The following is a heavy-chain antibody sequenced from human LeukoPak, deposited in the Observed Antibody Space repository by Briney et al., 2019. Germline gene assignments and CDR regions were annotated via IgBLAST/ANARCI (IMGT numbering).Heavy chain of an antibody. V-gene: IGHV3-23*01. Sequence: PGGSLRLSCAASGFTFSSYAMNWVRQAPGKRLEWVSTIGGSGDTAYYADSVKGRFTISRDNSKSTLFLQMNSLRAEDTAVYYCAKEGVLYDYGDPVSDYWGQGTLVTVSS. J-gene: IGHJ4*02. D-gene: IGHD4-17*01. CDR3: AKEGVLYDYGDPVSDY. CDR1: GFTFSSYA. CDR2: IGGSGDTA.